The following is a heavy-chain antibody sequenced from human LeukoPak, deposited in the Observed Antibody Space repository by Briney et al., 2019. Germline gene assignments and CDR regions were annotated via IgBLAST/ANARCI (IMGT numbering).Heavy chain of an antibody. CDR2: ISSSSSSYI. D-gene: IGHD2-2*01. J-gene: IGHJ5*02. CDR1: GFTFSSYS. CDR3: ASVRYCSSTSCLEGALDP. Sequence: GGSLRLSCAASGFTFSSYSMNWVRQAPGKGREWVSSISSSSSSYIYYADSVKGRFTISRDNAKNSLYLQMNSLRAEDTAVYYCASVRYCSSTSCLEGALDPWGQGTLVTVSS. V-gene: IGHV3-21*01.